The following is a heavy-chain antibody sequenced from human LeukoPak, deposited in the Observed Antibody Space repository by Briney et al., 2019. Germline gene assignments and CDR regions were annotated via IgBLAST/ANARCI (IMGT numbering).Heavy chain of an antibody. Sequence: GGSQRLSCEGSGLIFSNHWMSWVRQAPGKGLEWVAYIRPDGGEKWYVDSVKGRFTVSRDNVKNSLFLQMNSLRVEDMAVYFCARGHYGLDVWGQGTTVIVS. J-gene: IGHJ6*02. CDR1: GLIFSNHW. V-gene: IGHV3-7*03. CDR2: IRPDGGEK. CDR3: ARGHYGLDV.